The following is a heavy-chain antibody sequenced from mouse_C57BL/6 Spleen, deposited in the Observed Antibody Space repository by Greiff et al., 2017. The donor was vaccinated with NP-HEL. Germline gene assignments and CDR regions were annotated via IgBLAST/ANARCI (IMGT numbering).Heavy chain of an antibody. V-gene: IGHV1-62-2*01. Sequence: VQLQQSGAELVKPGASVKLSCKASGYTFTEYTIHWVKQRSGQGLEWIGWFYPGSGSIKYNEKFKDKATLTADKSSSTVYMELSRLTSEDSAVYFCARHEDNYGSSWSSYFDYWGQGTTLTVSS. CDR1: GYTFTEYT. D-gene: IGHD1-1*01. J-gene: IGHJ2*01. CDR2: FYPGSGSI. CDR3: ARHEDNYGSSWSSYFDY.